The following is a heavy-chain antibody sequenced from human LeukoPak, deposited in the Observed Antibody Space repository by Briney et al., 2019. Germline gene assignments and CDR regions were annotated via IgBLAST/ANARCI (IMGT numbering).Heavy chain of an antibody. CDR2: ISGGSSTI. Sequence: GGSLRLSCAASGFTFSDYYMSWIRQAPGKGLEWVSYISGGSSTIYYADSLKGRFTVSRDNAKNSLYLLTNSLRAEDTAVYYCARRGSGRHFDFWGQRTLVTVSS. J-gene: IGHJ4*02. CDR3: ARRGSGRHFDF. V-gene: IGHV3-11*01. D-gene: IGHD2-15*01. CDR1: GFTFSDYY.